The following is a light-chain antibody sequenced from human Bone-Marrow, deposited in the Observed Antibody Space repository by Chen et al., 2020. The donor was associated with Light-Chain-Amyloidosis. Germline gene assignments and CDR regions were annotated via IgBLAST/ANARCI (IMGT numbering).Light chain of an antibody. J-gene: IGLJ3*02. CDR3: QVWDRSSDRPV. CDR1: VLANRY. CDR2: KDT. V-gene: IGLV3-27*01. Sequence: SYELTQPPSVSVSPGQTARITCSGDVLANRYSRWFQQKPGQAPVLVIYKDTERPSGIPERLSGYNAGNTAPLTISRVEAGDEADYYCQVWDRSSDRPVFGGGTKLTVL.